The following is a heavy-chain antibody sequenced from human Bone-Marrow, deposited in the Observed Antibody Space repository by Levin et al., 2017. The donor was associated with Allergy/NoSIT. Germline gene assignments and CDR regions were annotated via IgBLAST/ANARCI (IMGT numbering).Heavy chain of an antibody. Sequence: GESLKISCAASGFTFSSYWMYWVRQAPGKGLVYVSHISSDGSSTAYADSVKGRFTISRDNAKNTLSLQMNSLRAEDTAVYYCARDSRSSGRFDYWGQGTLVTVAS. V-gene: IGHV3-74*01. CDR1: GFTFSSYW. CDR2: ISSDGSST. J-gene: IGHJ4*02. CDR3: ARDSRSSGRFDY. D-gene: IGHD6-13*01.